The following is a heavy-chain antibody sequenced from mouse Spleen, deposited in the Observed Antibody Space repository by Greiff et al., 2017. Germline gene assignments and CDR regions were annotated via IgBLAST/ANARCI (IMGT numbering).Heavy chain of an antibody. V-gene: IGHV1-64*01. CDR1: GYTFTSYW. CDR3: TRWGTGAFNFDY. D-gene: IGHD4-1*01. Sequence: QVQLQQPGAELVKPGASVKLSCKASGYTFTSYWMHWVKQRPGQGLEWIGMIHPNSGNTNYNEFFKNKATLTVDKSSSTAYMQLTSLTSEDSAVYYCTRWGTGAFNFDYWGQGTTLTVSS. CDR2: IHPNSGNT. J-gene: IGHJ2*01.